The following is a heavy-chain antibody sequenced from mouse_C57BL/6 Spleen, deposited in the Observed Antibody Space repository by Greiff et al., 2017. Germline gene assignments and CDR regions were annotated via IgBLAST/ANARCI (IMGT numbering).Heavy chain of an antibody. CDR1: GYAFSSSW. V-gene: IGHV1-82*01. J-gene: IGHJ4*01. D-gene: IGHD1-1*01. CDR2: IYPGDGDT. CDR3: ARLNYYGSSLYYAMDY. Sequence: VQRVESGPELVKPGASVKISCKASGYAFSSSWMNWVKQRPGKGLEWIGRIYPGDGDTNYNGKFKGKATLTADKSSSTAYMQLSSLTSEDSAVYFCARLNYYGSSLYYAMDYWGQGTSVTVSS.